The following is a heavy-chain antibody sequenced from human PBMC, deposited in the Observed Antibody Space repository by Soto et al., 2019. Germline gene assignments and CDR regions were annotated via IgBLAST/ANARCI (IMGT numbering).Heavy chain of an antibody. Sequence: GGSLRLSCAASGFTFRDYLMAWVRQAPGKGLEWISYIDTDGTTTYYADSVKGRFSVSRDNAKNSLFLQMHSLKAEDTAIYYCAKVNWPWKWGQGTVVTVSS. CDR3: AKVNWPWK. CDR1: GFTFRDYL. V-gene: IGHV3-11*01. J-gene: IGHJ4*02. D-gene: IGHD1-1*01. CDR2: IDTDGTTT.